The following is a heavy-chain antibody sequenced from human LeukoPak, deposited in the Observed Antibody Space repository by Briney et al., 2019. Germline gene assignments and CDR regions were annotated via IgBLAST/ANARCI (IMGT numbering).Heavy chain of an antibody. CDR2: INTSCGST. CDR1: GYTFTSYY. D-gene: IGHD2-15*01. V-gene: IGHV1-46*01. CDR3: ATLGYCSGGSCYPFDY. J-gene: IGHJ4*02. Sequence: ASVTVSCKASGYTFTSYYMHWVRQAPGQGLEWMGIINTSCGSTIYAQTFQGRVTMTRDTSTSTVYMELSSLRSEDTAVYYCATLGYCSGGSCYPFDYWGQGTLVIVSS.